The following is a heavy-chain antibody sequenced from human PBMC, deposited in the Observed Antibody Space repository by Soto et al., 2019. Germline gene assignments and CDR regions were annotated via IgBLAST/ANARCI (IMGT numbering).Heavy chain of an antibody. V-gene: IGHV3-30*18. CDR2: ISYDGSKK. J-gene: IGHJ6*02. CDR1: GFRFSDYG. Sequence: QVQLVESGGGVVQPGRSLRLSCAASGFRFSDYGIHWVRQAPGKGLEWFALISYDGSKKFYTDSVKGRFTISRDNSKNTMYLQIDRLRAEDTAVYYCAKMDADLLPYYYYGMDVWGQGTTVTVSS. D-gene: IGHD1-26*01. CDR3: AKMDADLLPYYYYGMDV.